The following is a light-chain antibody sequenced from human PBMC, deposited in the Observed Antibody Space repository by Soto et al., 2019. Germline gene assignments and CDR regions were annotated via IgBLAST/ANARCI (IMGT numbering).Light chain of an antibody. Sequence: EIVLTQSPGTLSLSQGERATLSCRASQSITSSSLAWYQQKPGQAPRLLVYGASSWANGISDRFSGSGYRTDLTLTISRLEPEDFAVDYCQQYGSSRFIFGSGTNVYIK. J-gene: IGKJ3*01. CDR2: GAS. CDR1: QSITSSS. CDR3: QQYGSSRFI. V-gene: IGKV3-20*01.